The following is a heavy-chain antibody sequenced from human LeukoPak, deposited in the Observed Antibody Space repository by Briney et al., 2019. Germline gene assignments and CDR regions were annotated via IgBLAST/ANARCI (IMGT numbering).Heavy chain of an antibody. CDR3: ARDSLRGGNSAFDY. V-gene: IGHV3-53*05. D-gene: IGHD4-23*01. CDR1: GFTVSSNY. Sequence: GGSLRLSCAASGFTVSSNYMSWVRQAPGKGLEWVSVIYSGGSTYYADSVKGRFTISRDNSKNTLYLQMGSLRAEDMAVYYCARDSLRGGNSAFDYWGQGTLVTVSS. CDR2: IYSGGST. J-gene: IGHJ4*02.